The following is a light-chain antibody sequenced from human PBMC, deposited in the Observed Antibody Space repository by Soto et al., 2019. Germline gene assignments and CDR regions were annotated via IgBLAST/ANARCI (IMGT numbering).Light chain of an antibody. CDR3: LQDFNYPWT. CDR2: KAS. Sequence: DIQMTQSPSTLSGSVGDRVTITCRASQTSSSWLAWYQQKPGKAPKLLIYKASTLKSGVPSTFSGRGSGTEFTLTISSLQPDDFATYFCLQDFNYPWTFGPGTKGDIK. V-gene: IGKV1-5*03. CDR1: QTSSSW. J-gene: IGKJ1*01.